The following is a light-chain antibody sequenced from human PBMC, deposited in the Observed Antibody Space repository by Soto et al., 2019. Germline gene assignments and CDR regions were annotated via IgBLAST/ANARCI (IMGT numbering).Light chain of an antibody. J-gene: IGLJ3*02. CDR2: RYS. Sequence: QSVLTQPPSVSGAPGQRVTISCTGSGSNNGAHYDVHWYQQLPGTAPKLLMYRYSNRPSGVPDRFSGSKSGTSASLAITGLQAEDEADYYCQSYDNSLSGWVFGGGTKLTVL. V-gene: IGLV1-40*01. CDR3: QSYDNSLSGWV. CDR1: GSNNGAHYD.